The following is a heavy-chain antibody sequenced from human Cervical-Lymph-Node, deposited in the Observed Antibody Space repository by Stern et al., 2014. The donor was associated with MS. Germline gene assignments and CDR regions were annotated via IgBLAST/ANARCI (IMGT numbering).Heavy chain of an antibody. J-gene: IGHJ4*02. CDR3: ARDRHDLGYCSGGSCYLPDY. CDR2: IWYDGSTK. V-gene: IGHV3-33*01. D-gene: IGHD2-15*01. Sequence: EQLVESGGGVVQPGRSLRLSCAASGFTFSSYGMHWVRQAPGKGLEWVAVIWYDGSTKYYADSVKCRFTISRDNSKNTLYLQMNSLRAEDTAVYYCARDRHDLGYCSGGSCYLPDYWGQGTLVTVSS. CDR1: GFTFSSYG.